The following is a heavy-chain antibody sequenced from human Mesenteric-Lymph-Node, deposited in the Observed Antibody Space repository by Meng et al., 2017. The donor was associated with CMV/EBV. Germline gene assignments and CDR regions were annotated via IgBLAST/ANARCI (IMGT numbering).Heavy chain of an antibody. CDR3: ARILGASYGHYYYGMDV. CDR2: IYYSRST. Sequence: SETLSLTCTVSGGSISSYYWNWIRQPPGKGLEWIGYIYYSRSTNYNPSLKSRVTISVDTSKNQFSLKLSSVTAADTAVYYCARILGASYGHYYYGMDVWGQGTTVTVSS. V-gene: IGHV4-59*01. CDR1: GGSISSYY. J-gene: IGHJ6*02. D-gene: IGHD5-18*01.